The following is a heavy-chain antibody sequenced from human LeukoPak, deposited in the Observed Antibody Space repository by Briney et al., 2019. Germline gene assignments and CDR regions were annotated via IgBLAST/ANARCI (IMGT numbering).Heavy chain of an antibody. CDR2: ISGSGGST. CDR3: AKNGVARYFDWLSLFDY. V-gene: IGHV3-23*01. CDR1: GFTFSNYW. D-gene: IGHD3-9*01. J-gene: IGHJ4*02. Sequence: GGSLRLSCAASGFTFSNYWMSWVRQAPGKGLEWVSAISGSGGSTYYADSVKGRFTISRDNSKNTLYLQMNSLRAEDTAVYYCAKNGVARYFDWLSLFDYWGQGTLVTVSS.